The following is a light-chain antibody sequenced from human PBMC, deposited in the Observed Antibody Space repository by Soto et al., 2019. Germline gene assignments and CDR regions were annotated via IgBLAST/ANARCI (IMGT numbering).Light chain of an antibody. V-gene: IGKV3-15*01. Sequence: EMVMTQSPATLSVSPGEGATLSCRASQGISRNLAWYQQKPGQAPRLLIFAASTRATGIPARFSGSGSETEFTLTISGLQPGDSATYYCQQYNSYSPTFGQGTKVDIK. CDR3: QQYNSYSPT. CDR2: AAS. CDR1: QGISRN. J-gene: IGKJ1*01.